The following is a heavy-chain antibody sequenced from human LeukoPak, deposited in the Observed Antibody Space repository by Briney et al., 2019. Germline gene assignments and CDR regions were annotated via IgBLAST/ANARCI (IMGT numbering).Heavy chain of an antibody. CDR3: AAGIADRWTSYFDC. V-gene: IGHV3-30-3*01. CDR1: GFTFSNYA. D-gene: IGHD6-13*01. CDR2: ISDDGSRQ. J-gene: IGHJ4*02. Sequence: PGGSLRLSCAATGFTFSNYAIHWGRQAPGKGLEWVAFISDDGSRQHYADSVKGRFTISRDNSKNTLNLQMNSLRAEDTAVYYCAAGIADRWTSYFDCWGQGTLVTVSS.